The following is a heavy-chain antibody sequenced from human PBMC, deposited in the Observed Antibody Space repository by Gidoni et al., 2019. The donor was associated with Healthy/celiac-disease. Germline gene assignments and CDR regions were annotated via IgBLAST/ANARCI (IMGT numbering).Heavy chain of an antibody. D-gene: IGHD2-15*01. Sequence: QVQLQQWGAGLLKPSETLSLTCAVSCASFSGYYWSWIRQPPGKGLDWIGEIKHSGSTNYNPSLKSRVTISVDTSKNQFSLKLSSVTAADTAVYYCARGSPRGDIVVVVAAPQTRSFDYWGQGTLVTVSS. CDR2: IKHSGST. J-gene: IGHJ4*02. V-gene: IGHV4-34*01. CDR3: ARGSPRGDIVVVVAAPQTRSFDY. CDR1: CASFSGYY.